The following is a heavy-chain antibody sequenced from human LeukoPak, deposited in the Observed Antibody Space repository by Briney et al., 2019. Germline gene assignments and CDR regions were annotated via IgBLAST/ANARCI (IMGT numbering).Heavy chain of an antibody. CDR2: ISYDGSNK. J-gene: IGHJ4*02. D-gene: IGHD3-10*01. V-gene: IGHV3-30*04. CDR1: GFTFSSYA. CDR3: ARDDGYYYGSGSPIDY. Sequence: GRSLRLSCAASGFTFSSYAMHWVRQAPGKGLEWVAVISYDGSNKYYADSVKGRFTISRDNSKNTLYLQMNSLRAEDTAVYYCARDDGYYYGSGSPIDYWGQGTLVTVSS.